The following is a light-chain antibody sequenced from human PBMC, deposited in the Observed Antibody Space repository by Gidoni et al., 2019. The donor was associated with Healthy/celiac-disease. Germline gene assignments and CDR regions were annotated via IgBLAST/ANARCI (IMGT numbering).Light chain of an antibody. CDR3: QKYNSAPAT. Sequence: DIQMTQSPSSLSPSVGYRVTITCRASQGISNYLAWYQQNPGKVPKLLIYSASTLHSGVPSRLSGSGSGTDFTLTISSLQPEDVATYYCQKYNSAPATFGPGTKVDIK. CDR1: QGISNY. J-gene: IGKJ3*01. V-gene: IGKV1-27*01. CDR2: SAS.